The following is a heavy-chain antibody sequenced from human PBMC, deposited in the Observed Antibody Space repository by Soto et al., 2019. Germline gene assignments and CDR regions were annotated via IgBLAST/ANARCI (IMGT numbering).Heavy chain of an antibody. J-gene: IGHJ4*02. CDR3: ARARETYYGSGSYYFDY. CDR2: IYYSGST. Sequence: TLSLTCTVSGGSISSGGYYWSWIRQHPGKGLEWIGYIYYSGSTYYNPSLKSRVTISVDTSKNQFSLKLSSVTAADTAVYYCARARETYYGSGSYYFDYWGQGTLVTVSS. CDR1: GGSISSGGYY. V-gene: IGHV4-31*03. D-gene: IGHD3-10*01.